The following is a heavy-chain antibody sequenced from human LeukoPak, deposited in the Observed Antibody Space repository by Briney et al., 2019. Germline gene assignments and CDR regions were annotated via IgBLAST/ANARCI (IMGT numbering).Heavy chain of an antibody. CDR3: VRDLGGRSGH. CDR2: INEDGSTT. V-gene: IGHV3-74*01. Sequence: PGGSLRLSCVASGFTFSSTTMGWVRQAPGKGLVWVSRINEDGSTTNYADSVKGRSTIFRDNAKNTLYLQMNSLRAEDTAVYYCVRDLGGRSGHWGQGTLVTVSS. D-gene: IGHD1-26*01. J-gene: IGHJ4*02. CDR1: GFTFSSTT.